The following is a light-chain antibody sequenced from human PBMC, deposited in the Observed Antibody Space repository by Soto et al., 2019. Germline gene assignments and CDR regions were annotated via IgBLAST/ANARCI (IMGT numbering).Light chain of an antibody. V-gene: IGLV2-14*01. CDR1: SSDVGGYNY. Sequence: QSVLTQPASVSGSPGQSITMSCTGTSSDVGGYNYVSWYQQYPGKAPRLMIYEVSNRPSGVSNRFSGSKSGNTASLTISGLQAEDEADYYCSSYTSSSTYVFGTGTRSPS. J-gene: IGLJ1*01. CDR2: EVS. CDR3: SSYTSSSTYV.